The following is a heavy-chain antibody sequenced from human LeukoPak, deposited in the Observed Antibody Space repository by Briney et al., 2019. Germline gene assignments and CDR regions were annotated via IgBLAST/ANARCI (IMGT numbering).Heavy chain of an antibody. CDR1: GGSISSYY. J-gene: IGHJ4*02. V-gene: IGHV4-59*12. CDR2: IYYSGST. CDR3: ARAGTTVYFDY. D-gene: IGHD1-7*01. Sequence: KPSETLSLTCTVSGGSISSYYWSWIRQPPGKGLEWIGYIYYSGSTNYNPSLKSRVTISVDTSKNQFSLKLSSVTAADTAVYYCARAGTTVYFDYWGQGTLVTVSS.